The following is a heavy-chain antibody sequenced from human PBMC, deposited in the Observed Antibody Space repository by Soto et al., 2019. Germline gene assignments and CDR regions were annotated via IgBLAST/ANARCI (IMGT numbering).Heavy chain of an antibody. CDR3: ARQEFYDSSRPQTLDS. Sequence: SETLSLTCAVSGCSISSSSWWSWVRQPPGKGLEWIGEIYHSGSSNSNPSLKSRVTISVDKSKNQFSLNLSSVTAADTAVYYCARQEFYDSSRPQTLDSRGQGTQVPVYS. CDR1: GCSISSSSW. D-gene: IGHD3-22*01. V-gene: IGHV4-4*02. J-gene: IGHJ4*02. CDR2: IYHSGSS.